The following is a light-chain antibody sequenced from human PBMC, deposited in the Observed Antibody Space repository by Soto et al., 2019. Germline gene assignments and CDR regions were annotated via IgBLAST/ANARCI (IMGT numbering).Light chain of an antibody. CDR3: RSYTTSSTLL. CDR2: AGS. CDR1: SSDVGDYNY. J-gene: IGLJ2*01. V-gene: IGLV2-14*03. Sequence: QSALTQPASVSGSPGQSITISCTGTSSDVGDYNYVSWYQHHPGKAPKLMIYAGSNRPSGVSNRFSGSKSGNAASLTISGLQAEDEAEYYCRSYTTSSTLLFGGGTKLTVL.